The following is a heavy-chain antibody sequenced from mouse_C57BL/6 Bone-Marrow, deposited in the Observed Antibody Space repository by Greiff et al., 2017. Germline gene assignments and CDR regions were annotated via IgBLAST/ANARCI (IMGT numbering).Heavy chain of an antibody. CDR2: IDPETGGT. CDR3: TRIGIYYNFDY. D-gene: IGHD2-1*01. J-gene: IGHJ2*01. CDR1: GYTFTDYE. Sequence: VKLMESGAELVRPGASVTLSCKASGYTFTDYEMHWVKQTPVHGLEWIGAIDPETGGTAYNQKFKGKAILTADKSSSTAYMELRRLTSEDSAVYYCTRIGIYYNFDYWGQGTTLTVSS. V-gene: IGHV1-15*01.